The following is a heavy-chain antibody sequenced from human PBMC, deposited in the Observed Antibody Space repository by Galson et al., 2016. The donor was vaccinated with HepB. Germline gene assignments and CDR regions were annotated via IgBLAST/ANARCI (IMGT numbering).Heavy chain of an antibody. Sequence: PALVKPTQTLTLTCTLSGFTISTRGVGVAWIRQPPGKALDWLALIYWDDDKWHSPSLKSRLSVTKDTSTNQVFLKITNVDPVDTGTYYCVHTRQWNDGRYFAFWGPCTQVTVSS. J-gene: IGHJ2*01. D-gene: IGHD1-1*01. CDR2: IYWDDDK. CDR1: GFTISTRGVG. V-gene: IGHV2-5*02. CDR3: VHTRQWNDGRYFAF.